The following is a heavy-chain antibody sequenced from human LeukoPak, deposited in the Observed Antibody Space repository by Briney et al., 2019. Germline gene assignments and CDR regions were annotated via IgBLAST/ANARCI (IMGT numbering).Heavy chain of an antibody. J-gene: IGHJ4*02. Sequence: PGGSLRLSCAASGFTFSSYSMNWVRQAPGKGLEWVSSISSSSSYIYYADSVKGRFTISRDNAKNSLYLQMNSPRAEDTAVYYCARDLGSYSSGWYMGFDYWGQGTLVTVSS. V-gene: IGHV3-21*01. CDR2: ISSSSSYI. CDR3: ARDLGSYSSGWYMGFDY. D-gene: IGHD6-19*01. CDR1: GFTFSSYS.